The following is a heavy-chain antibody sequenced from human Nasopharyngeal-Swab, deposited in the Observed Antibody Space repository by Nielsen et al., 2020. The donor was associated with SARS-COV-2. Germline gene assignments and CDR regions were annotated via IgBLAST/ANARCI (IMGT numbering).Heavy chain of an antibody. Sequence: GESLKISCAASGFTFSSYEMNWVRQAPGKGLEWVSYISSSGSTIYYADSVKGRFTISRDNAKNSLYLQMNSLRAEDTAVYYCARRRGYNYYYYGMDVWGQGTTVTVSS. D-gene: IGHD5-12*01. CDR2: ISSSGSTI. CDR3: ARRRGYNYYYYGMDV. J-gene: IGHJ6*02. CDR1: GFTFSSYE. V-gene: IGHV3-48*03.